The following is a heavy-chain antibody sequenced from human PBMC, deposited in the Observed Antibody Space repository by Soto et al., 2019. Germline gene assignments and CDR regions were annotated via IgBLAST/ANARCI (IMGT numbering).Heavy chain of an antibody. V-gene: IGHV3-48*03. Sequence: GGSLRLSCAASGFTFSSYEMNWVRQAPGKGLEWVSYISSSGSTIYYADSVKGRFTISRDNAKNSLYLQMNSLRAEDTAVYYCARGTYYDYVWGSYRYTPNWFDPWGHGTLVTVSS. CDR1: GFTFSSYE. D-gene: IGHD3-16*02. CDR3: ARGTYYDYVWGSYRYTPNWFDP. J-gene: IGHJ5*02. CDR2: ISSSGSTI.